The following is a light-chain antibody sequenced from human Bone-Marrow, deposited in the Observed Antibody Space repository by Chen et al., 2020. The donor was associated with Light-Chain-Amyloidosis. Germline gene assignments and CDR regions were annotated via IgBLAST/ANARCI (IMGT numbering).Light chain of an antibody. J-gene: IGLJ3*02. CDR2: VSD. CDR1: SSNIGKNH. CDR3: AAWDDSLTGPV. Sequence: QSILIQPPSASGTAGQWVTMSCSGTSSNIGKNHVYWYQQFPGMAPKLLIYVSDQRSSGVPDRFSASQSGISAPLAINGLRSEDEADYYCAAWDDSLTGPVFGGGTKLTVL. V-gene: IGLV1-47*01.